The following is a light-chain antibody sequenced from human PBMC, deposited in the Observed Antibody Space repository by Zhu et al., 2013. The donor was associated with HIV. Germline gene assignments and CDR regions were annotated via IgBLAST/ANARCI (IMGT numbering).Light chain of an antibody. CDR2: GAS. J-gene: IGKJ1*01. V-gene: IGKV3-15*01. Sequence: EIVLTQSPDTLSSSPGERATLSCRASQTVSYKHIAWYQQKPGQAPRLLIYGASTRATGIPARFSGSGSGTEFTLTISSLQSDDFATYYCQQYNSYSTFGQGTKVEVK. CDR1: QTVSYKH. CDR3: QQYNSYST.